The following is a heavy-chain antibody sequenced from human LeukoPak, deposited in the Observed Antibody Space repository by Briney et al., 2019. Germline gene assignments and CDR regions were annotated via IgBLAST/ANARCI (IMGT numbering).Heavy chain of an antibody. CDR1: GYTFTSYG. J-gene: IGHJ6*02. Sequence: ASVKVSFKASGYTFTSYGISWVRQAPGQGLEWMGWISAYNGNTNYAQKLQGRVTMTTDTSTSTAYMELRSLRSDDTAVYYCARDPPRIVVVVAATNYYGMDVWGQGTTVTASS. CDR3: ARDPPRIVVVVAATNYYGMDV. D-gene: IGHD2-15*01. CDR2: ISAYNGNT. V-gene: IGHV1-18*01.